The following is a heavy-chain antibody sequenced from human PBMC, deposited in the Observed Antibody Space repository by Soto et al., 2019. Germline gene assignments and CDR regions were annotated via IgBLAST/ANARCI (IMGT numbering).Heavy chain of an antibody. D-gene: IGHD3-10*01. V-gene: IGHV4-30-4*01. J-gene: IGHJ4*02. CDR3: ARGRYYGSGPVSY. Sequence: QVQLQESGPGLVKPSQTLSLTCTVSGGSISSGDYYWSWIRQPPGKGLEWIGYIYYSGSTYYNPSLKSRVTISVDTSKNHFTLKLSSATAADTAVDYCARGRYYGSGPVSYWGQGTLVTVSS. CDR2: IYYSGST. CDR1: GGSISSGDYY.